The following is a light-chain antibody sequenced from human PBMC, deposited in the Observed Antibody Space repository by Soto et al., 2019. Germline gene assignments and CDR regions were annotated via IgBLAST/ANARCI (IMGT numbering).Light chain of an antibody. J-gene: IGKJ1*01. CDR2: GAS. CDR1: QSVSSN. CDR3: QQYNNWPLT. Sequence: EIVRTQSPATLSVSPGERATLSCRASQSVSSNLAWYQQKPGQAPMLLIYGASTRATGIPARFSGSGSGTEFTLNISSLQSEDFAVYYCQQYNNWPLTFGQGTKVEIK. V-gene: IGKV3-15*01.